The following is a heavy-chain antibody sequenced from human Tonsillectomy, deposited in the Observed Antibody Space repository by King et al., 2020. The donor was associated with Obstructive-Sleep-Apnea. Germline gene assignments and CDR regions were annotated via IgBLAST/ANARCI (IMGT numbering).Heavy chain of an antibody. CDR2: IRYDGSNK. Sequence: QLVQSGGGLVQPGGSLRLSCAASGFTFSSYGLHWVRQAPGKGLEWVAFIRYDGSNKYYAESVKGRFTMSRDNSKNTLYLQMNSLRAEDTAVFYCAKEAWTQQLNPSRVWDYWGQGTLVTVSS. J-gene: IGHJ4*02. CDR1: GFTFSSYG. CDR3: AKEAWTQQLNPSRVWDY. D-gene: IGHD6-13*01. V-gene: IGHV3-30*02.